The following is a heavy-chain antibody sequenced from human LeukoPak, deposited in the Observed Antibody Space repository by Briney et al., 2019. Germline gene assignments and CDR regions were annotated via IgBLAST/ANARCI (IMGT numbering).Heavy chain of an antibody. Sequence: PGRSLRLSCAASGFTFDDYAMHWVRQAPGKGLEWVSGITWNSDIIRYADSVKGRFTISRDNAKNSLYLQMNNLRAEDTAFYYCTKSSGDSYFDSWGQGALVTVSS. CDR2: ITWNSDII. CDR3: TKSSGDSYFDS. V-gene: IGHV3-9*01. D-gene: IGHD3-10*01. J-gene: IGHJ4*02. CDR1: GFTFDDYA.